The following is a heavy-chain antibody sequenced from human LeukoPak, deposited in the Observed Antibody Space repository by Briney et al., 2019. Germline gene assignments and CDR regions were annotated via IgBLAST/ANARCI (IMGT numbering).Heavy chain of an antibody. J-gene: IGHJ5*02. CDR2: MSYDGSNK. CDR1: GFTFSSYG. Sequence: GGSLRLSCAASGFTFSSYGMHWVRQAPGKGLEWVATMSYDGSNKYYVNSVKGRFTISRDNSKNTLDLQMNSLRAEDTAVYYCARDGDDGLSPWGQGTLVTVSS. V-gene: IGHV3-30*03. D-gene: IGHD7-27*01. CDR3: ARDGDDGLSP.